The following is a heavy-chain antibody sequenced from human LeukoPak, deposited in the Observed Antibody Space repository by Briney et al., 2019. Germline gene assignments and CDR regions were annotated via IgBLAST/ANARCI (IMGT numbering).Heavy chain of an antibody. V-gene: IGHV3-30*18. CDR3: AKDLAAAAGSPDY. CDR2: ISYDGSNK. D-gene: IGHD6-13*01. J-gene: IGHJ4*02. Sequence: GGSLTLSCAASGFTFSSYGMHWVRQAPGKGLEWVAVISYDGSNKYYADSVKGRFTISRDNSKNTLYLQMNSLRAEDTAVYYCAKDLAAAAGSPDYWGQGTLVTVSS. CDR1: GFTFSSYG.